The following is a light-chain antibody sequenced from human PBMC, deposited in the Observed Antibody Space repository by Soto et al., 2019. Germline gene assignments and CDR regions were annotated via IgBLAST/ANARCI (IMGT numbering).Light chain of an antibody. CDR1: QSIRSER. CDR3: QQYKSYWT. J-gene: IGKJ1*01. Sequence: ESLLTQSPDTLSLSPGERATLSCRASQSIRSERLAWYQQKPGQAPRLVIFDASNRASGMPERFSGSGSGTEFTLTINSLQPDDFATYYCQQYKSYWTFAQGTKVDI. CDR2: DAS. V-gene: IGKV3-20*01.